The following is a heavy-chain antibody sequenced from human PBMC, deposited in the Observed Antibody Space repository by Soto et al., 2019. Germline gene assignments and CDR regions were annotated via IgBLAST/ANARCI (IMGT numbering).Heavy chain of an antibody. D-gene: IGHD2-21*02. V-gene: IGHV3-23*01. CDR1: GFTFSSYA. J-gene: IGHJ5*02. CDR3: AKFYGGNSAHTYTIDP. CDR2: ISSSGGST. Sequence: EVQLLESGGGLVQPGGSLRLSCAASGFTFSSYAMSWVRQAPGKGLEWVSTISSSGGSTHYADSVKGRFTISRDNSKNTLSRQMNSLRAEDTAVYYCAKFYGGNSAHTYTIDPWGQGTLVTVSS.